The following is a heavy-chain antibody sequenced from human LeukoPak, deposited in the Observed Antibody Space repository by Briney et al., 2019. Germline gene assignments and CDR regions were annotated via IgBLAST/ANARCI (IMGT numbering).Heavy chain of an antibody. Sequence: SETLSLTCSVSGGSISSYYWSWIRQPPGKGLEWIGYIYYSGSTNYNPSLKSRVTISVDTSKNQFSLKLSSVTAADTAVYYCARGDYYDSSGYYMPGPYDAFDIWGQGTMVTVSS. V-gene: IGHV4-59*01. CDR1: GGSISSYY. CDR3: ARGDYYDSSGYYMPGPYDAFDI. D-gene: IGHD3-22*01. CDR2: IYYSGST. J-gene: IGHJ3*02.